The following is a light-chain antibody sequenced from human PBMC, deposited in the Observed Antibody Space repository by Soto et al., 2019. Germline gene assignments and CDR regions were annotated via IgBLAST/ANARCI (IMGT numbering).Light chain of an antibody. CDR1: QSVASY. Sequence: EIVMTQSPATLSVSPGERATLSCRASQSVASYLAWYQQKPGQAPRLLIYGASTRATGVPARFSGSGSGTEFSLTISSLQSEDFAVYYCQQCNEWPRITFGQGTRLEAK. CDR2: GAS. J-gene: IGKJ5*01. CDR3: QQCNEWPRIT. V-gene: IGKV3-15*01.